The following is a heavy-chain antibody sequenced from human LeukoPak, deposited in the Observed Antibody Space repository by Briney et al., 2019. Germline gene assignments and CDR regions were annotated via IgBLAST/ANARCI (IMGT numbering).Heavy chain of an antibody. CDR2: ISYDGSNK. V-gene: IGHV3-30-3*01. D-gene: IGHD5-12*01. CDR1: GFTFSSYA. Sequence: GGSLRLSCAASGFTFSSYAMHWVRQAPGKGLEWVAVISYDGSNKYYADSVKGRFTISRDNSKNTLYLQMNSLRAEDTAVYYCARHALYSGYESYYFDYWGQGTLVTVSS. CDR3: ARHALYSGYESYYFDY. J-gene: IGHJ4*02.